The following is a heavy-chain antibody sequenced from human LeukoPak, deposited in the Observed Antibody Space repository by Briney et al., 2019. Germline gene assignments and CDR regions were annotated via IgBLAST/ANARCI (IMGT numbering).Heavy chain of an antibody. V-gene: IGHV3-66*02. Sequence: PGGSLRLSCEASGFTVSSNYMSWVRQAPGQGLEWVSVTYYTDSVKGQFTISRDNSKNTLYLEMNSLRAEDTAVYYCARGGLRVVDYFDYRGQGTLVTVSS. CDR3: ARGGLRVVDYFDY. CDR1: GFTVSSNY. D-gene: IGHD3-3*01. J-gene: IGHJ4*02. CDR2: T.